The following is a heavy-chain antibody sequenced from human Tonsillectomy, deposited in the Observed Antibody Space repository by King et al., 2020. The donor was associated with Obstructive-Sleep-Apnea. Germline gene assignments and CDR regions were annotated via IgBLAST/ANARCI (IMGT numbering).Heavy chain of an antibody. Sequence: VQLVESGGGLVQPGRSLRLSCAASRFSFDDYDMHWVRQAPGKGLEWVSGISWNSDIMAYADFVKGRFTISSDNAKNSLYLQMNSLRAEDTALYYCAKDFGGNPNGYVDYWGQGTLVTVSS. CDR1: RFSFDDYD. V-gene: IGHV3-9*01. J-gene: IGHJ4*02. D-gene: IGHD4-23*01. CDR2: ISWNSDIM. CDR3: AKDFGGNPNGYVDY.